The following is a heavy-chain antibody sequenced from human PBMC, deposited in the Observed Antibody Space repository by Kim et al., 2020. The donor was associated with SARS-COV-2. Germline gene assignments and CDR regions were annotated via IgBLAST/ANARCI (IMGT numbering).Heavy chain of an antibody. CDR1: GDSLSSYY. D-gene: IGHD3-10*01. V-gene: IGHV4-4*07. Sequence: SETLSLTCTVSGDSLSSYYWSWNRQPAGKVLEWIGRIYNTGSTDYNPSLQSRVTMSVDMSKNQFSLKLSSVTAADTAVYYCARQLGHWGQGTLVAV. CDR2: IYNTGST. J-gene: IGHJ4*02. CDR3: ARQLGH.